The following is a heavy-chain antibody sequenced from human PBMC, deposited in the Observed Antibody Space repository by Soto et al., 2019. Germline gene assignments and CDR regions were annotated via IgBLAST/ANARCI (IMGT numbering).Heavy chain of an antibody. V-gene: IGHV3-23*01. Sequence: GSLRLSCAASGFSFTTYAMRWVRQAPGKGLEWVSSISHSGGDKYYADSVKGRFTISRDNSKNMIYLQMNSLRVEDTAIYYCARRGDLYHFDYWGQGSLVTVSS. J-gene: IGHJ4*02. D-gene: IGHD2-21*02. CDR1: GFSFTTYA. CDR2: ISHSGGDK. CDR3: ARRGDLYHFDY.